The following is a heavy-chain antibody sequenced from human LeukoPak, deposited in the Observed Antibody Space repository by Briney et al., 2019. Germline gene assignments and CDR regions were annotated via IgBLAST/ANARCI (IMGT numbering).Heavy chain of an antibody. CDR2: IYYSGST. V-gene: IGHV4-31*03. Sequence: PSETLSLTCTVSGGSISSGGYSWSWIRQHPGKGLEWIGYIYYSGSTYYNPSLKSRVTISVDTSKNQFSLKLSSVTAADTAVYYCARVEDYGDYYFDYWGQGTLVTVSS. D-gene: IGHD4-17*01. CDR1: GGSISSGGYS. CDR3: ARVEDYGDYYFDY. J-gene: IGHJ4*02.